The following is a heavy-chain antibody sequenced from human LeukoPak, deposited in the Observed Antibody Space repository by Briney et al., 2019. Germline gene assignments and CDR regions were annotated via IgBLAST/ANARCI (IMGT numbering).Heavy chain of an antibody. J-gene: IGHJ6*03. CDR1: GFTFSSYG. D-gene: IGHD5-12*01. CDR3: ARGSRTIVTTKFARGHYMDV. CDR2: IRYDGSNR. V-gene: IGHV3-30*02. Sequence: GGSLRLSCAASGFTFSSYGMHWVRQAPGKGLEWVAFIRYDGSNRHYADSVKGRFTISRDNSKNTLYLQMNSLRAEDTAVYYSARGSRTIVTTKFARGHYMDVWGKGTTVTVSS.